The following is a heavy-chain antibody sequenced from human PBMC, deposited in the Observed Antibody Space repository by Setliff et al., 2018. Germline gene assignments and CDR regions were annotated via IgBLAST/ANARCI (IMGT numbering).Heavy chain of an antibody. D-gene: IGHD3-16*01. CDR3: ARELRSPYWHLDS. J-gene: IGHJ5*01. Sequence: SVKVSCKSSGGTFSSSGITWVQQAPGQGLQWLGRFIPILGATNYAQNFQGRVTITADESTSTGYMELRSLRSDDTAVYYCARELRSPYWHLDSWGQGTQVTV. CDR1: GGTFSSSG. CDR2: FIPILGAT. V-gene: IGHV1-69*13.